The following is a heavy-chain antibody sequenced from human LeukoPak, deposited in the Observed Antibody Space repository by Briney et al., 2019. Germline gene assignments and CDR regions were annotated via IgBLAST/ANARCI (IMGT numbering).Heavy chain of an antibody. CDR3: AAVIDYGDYDIIDY. V-gene: IGHV1-58*01. D-gene: IGHD4-17*01. CDR1: GFTFTSSA. Sequence: SAKVSCKASGFTFTSSAVQWVRQARGQRLEWIGWIVVGSGNTNHAQKFQERVTITRDMSTSTAYMELSSLRSEDTAVYYCAAVIDYGDYDIIDYWGQGTLVTVSS. CDR2: IVVGSGNT. J-gene: IGHJ4*02.